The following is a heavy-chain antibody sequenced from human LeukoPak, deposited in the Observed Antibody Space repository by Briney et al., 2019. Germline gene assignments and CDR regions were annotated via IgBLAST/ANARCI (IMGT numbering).Heavy chain of an antibody. CDR2: ISGSDSTT. Sequence: GGFLRLSCAASGFTFSTYAMRWVRQAPGKGLEWVSSISGSDSTTYYADSVKGRFTISRDNSKNTVYLQMSSLRVDDTAVYYCAKGMSTGWYYFDYWGQGALVSVSS. CDR1: GFTFSTYA. J-gene: IGHJ4*02. V-gene: IGHV3-23*01. CDR3: AKGMSTGWYYFDY. D-gene: IGHD6-19*01.